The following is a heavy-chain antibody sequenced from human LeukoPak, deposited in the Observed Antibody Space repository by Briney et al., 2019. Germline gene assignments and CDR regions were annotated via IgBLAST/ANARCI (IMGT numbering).Heavy chain of an antibody. J-gene: IGHJ6*02. D-gene: IGHD5-18*01. V-gene: IGHV1-69*13. CDR3: ARAQLWLLPPGLYYYYGMDV. CDR1: GGTFSSYA. CDR2: IIPIFGTA. Sequence: ASVKVSCKASGGTFSSYAISWVRQAPGQGLEWMGGIIPIFGTANYAQKFQGRVTITADESTSTAYMELSGLRSEDTAVYYCARAQLWLLPPGLYYYYGMDVWGQGTTVTVSS.